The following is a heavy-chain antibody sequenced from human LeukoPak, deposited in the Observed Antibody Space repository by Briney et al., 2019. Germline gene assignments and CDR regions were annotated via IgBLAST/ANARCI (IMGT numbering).Heavy chain of an antibody. V-gene: IGHV3-30*18. CDR2: TSYDGSNK. J-gene: IGHJ6*03. Sequence: GRSLRLSCAASGFTSSNYGMHWVRQAPGKGLEWVAVTSYDGSNKHYADSVRGRFNISRDNSKNTLYLQMNSLRTEDAAVYHCAKDQFFVTGYYSYMDVWGKGTTVTISS. CDR3: AKDQFFVTGYYSYMDV. CDR1: GFTSSNYG. D-gene: IGHD2-21*02.